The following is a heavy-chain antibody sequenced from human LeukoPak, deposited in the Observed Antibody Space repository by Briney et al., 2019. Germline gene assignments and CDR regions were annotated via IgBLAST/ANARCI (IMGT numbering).Heavy chain of an antibody. D-gene: IGHD6-19*01. J-gene: IGHJ3*02. CDR2: ISGSGGST. V-gene: IGHV3-23*01. Sequence: GGSLRLSCAASGFTFSSYWMGWVRQAPGKGLEWVSAISGSGGSTYYADSVKGRFTISRDNSKNTLYLQMNSLRAEDTAVYYCAKDGNIAVELYLAFDIWGQGTMVTVSS. CDR1: GFTFSSYW. CDR3: AKDGNIAVELYLAFDI.